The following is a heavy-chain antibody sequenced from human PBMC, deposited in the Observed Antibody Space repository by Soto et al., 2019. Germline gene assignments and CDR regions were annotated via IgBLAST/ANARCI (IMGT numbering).Heavy chain of an antibody. CDR1: GYTFTSYG. CDR2: ISAYNGNT. D-gene: IGHD2-2*01. Sequence: ASVKVSCKASGYTFTSYGISWVRQAPGQGLEWMGWISAYNGNTNYAQKLQGRVTMTTDTSTSTAYMELRSLRSDDTAVYYCARDGFLGYCSSTSCSHYYYYGMDVWGQVTTVTVSS. V-gene: IGHV1-18*04. J-gene: IGHJ6*02. CDR3: ARDGFLGYCSSTSCSHYYYYGMDV.